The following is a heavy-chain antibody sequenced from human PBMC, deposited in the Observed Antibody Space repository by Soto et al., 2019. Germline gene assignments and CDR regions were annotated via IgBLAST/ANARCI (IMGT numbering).Heavy chain of an antibody. CDR2: ISDDGRRT. J-gene: IGHJ4*02. CDR3: VKLAEYGVDEG. Sequence: GGSLRLSCSASGFTFSTYSLHWIRQAPGKGLEYVSAISDDGRRTYYADSVKGRYTISRDNSNNAVFLEMSSLRPDDTAVYYCVKLAEYGVDEGWGLGTLVTVSS. CDR1: GFTFSTYS. V-gene: IGHV3-64D*06. D-gene: IGHD4-17*01.